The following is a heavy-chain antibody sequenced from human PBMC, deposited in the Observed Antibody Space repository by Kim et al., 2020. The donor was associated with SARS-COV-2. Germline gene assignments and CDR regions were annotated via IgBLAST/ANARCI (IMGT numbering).Heavy chain of an antibody. CDR2: VSNYNDGP. D-gene: IGHD1-1*01. Sequence: ASVKVSCKASGHTFTNYGISWVRQDPGGLEWMGWVSNYNDGPNYAQKFQGRVTMIMDTSTDTAYMELRSLRSDDTAMYYCARDQGTKELDSFDSWGQGTLVIVSS. CDR3: ARDQGTKELDSFDS. V-gene: IGHV1-18*01. J-gene: IGHJ4*02. CDR1: GHTFTNYG.